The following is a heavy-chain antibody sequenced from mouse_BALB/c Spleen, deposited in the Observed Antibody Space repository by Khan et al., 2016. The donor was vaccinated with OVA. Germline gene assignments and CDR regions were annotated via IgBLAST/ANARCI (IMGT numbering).Heavy chain of an antibody. D-gene: IGHD1-1*01. J-gene: IGHJ4*01. CDR2: ISYSGST. CDR1: GYSITSNYA. CDR3: ARGNYYGYAMDY. V-gene: IGHV3-2*02. Sequence: EVELVESGPGLVKPSQSLSLTCTVTGYSITSNYAWNWIRQFPGNKLEWMGYISYSGSTSYNPSLKGRISITRATSKNQFFLQLSSVTTEDTATYYCARGNYYGYAMDYWGQGTSVTVSS.